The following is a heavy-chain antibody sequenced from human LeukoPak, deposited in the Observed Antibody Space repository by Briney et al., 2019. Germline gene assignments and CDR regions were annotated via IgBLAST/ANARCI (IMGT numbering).Heavy chain of an antibody. CDR3: ARDKSLNYYDSSGYYYDY. CDR2: ISAYNGNT. J-gene: IGHJ4*02. Sequence: ASVTVSCKASGYTFTSYGISWVRQAPGQGLEWMGWISAYNGNTNYAQKLQGRVTMTTDTSTSTAYMELRSLRSDDTAVYYCARDKSLNYYDSSGYYYDYWGQGTLVTVSS. CDR1: GYTFTSYG. D-gene: IGHD3-22*01. V-gene: IGHV1-18*01.